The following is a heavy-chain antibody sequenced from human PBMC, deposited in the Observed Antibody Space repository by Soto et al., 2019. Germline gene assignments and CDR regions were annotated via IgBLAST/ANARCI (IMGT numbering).Heavy chain of an antibody. V-gene: IGHV3-23*04. CDR2: ISSSGGST. D-gene: IGHD3-9*01. CDR1: GFTFSNYE. J-gene: IGHJ5*02. Sequence: EVQLVESGGGLVQPGGSLRLSCAASGFTFSNYEMNWVRQAPGKGLEWVSYISSSGGSTYYADSVKGRFTISRDNSKNTLYLQMNSLRAEDTAVYYCAKEPDILTGGWFDPWGQGTLVTVSS. CDR3: AKEPDILTGGWFDP.